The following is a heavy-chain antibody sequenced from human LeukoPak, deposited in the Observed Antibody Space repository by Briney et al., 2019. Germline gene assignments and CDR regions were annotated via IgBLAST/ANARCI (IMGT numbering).Heavy chain of an antibody. CDR2: IKQEGSEK. CDR3: ARENYYDSSGNDAFDV. V-gene: IGHV3-7*04. J-gene: IGHJ3*01. CDR1: GFTFSTYW. Sequence: GGSLRLSCTVSGFTFSTYWMTWVRQAPGKGLEWVANIKQEGSEKYYVDSVKGRFTITRENAKKALYMEMNSLRVEDTALYYCARENYYDSSGNDAFDVWGQGTMVTVSS. D-gene: IGHD3-22*01.